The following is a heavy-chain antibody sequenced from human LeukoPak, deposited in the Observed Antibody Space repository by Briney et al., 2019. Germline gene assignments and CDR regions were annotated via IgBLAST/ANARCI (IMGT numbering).Heavy chain of an antibody. CDR3: AHRRMRQGDLNY. CDR1: GFSLTTTGVA. V-gene: IGHV2-5*02. J-gene: IGHJ4*02. Sequence: SGPTLVNPTQTLTLTCTFSGFSLTTTGVAVGWIRQPPGKALEWLALIYWDDDKRYSPSLRSRLTISKDTSKNQVVLTMTNVDPVDTGTYYCAHRRMRQGDLNYWGQGTLVTVSS. D-gene: IGHD3-16*01. CDR2: IYWDDDK.